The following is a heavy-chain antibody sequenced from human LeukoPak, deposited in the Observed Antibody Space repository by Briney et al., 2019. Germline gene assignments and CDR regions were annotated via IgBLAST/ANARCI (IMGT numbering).Heavy chain of an antibody. D-gene: IGHD4-17*01. CDR1: GFTFSSYG. CDR3: ARDTSDYGLDY. J-gene: IGHJ4*02. Sequence: PGGSLRLSCAASGFTFSSYGMHWVRQAPGKGLEWVAVIWYDGSNKYYADSVKGRFTISRDNSKNTLYLQTNSLRAEDTAVYYCARDTSDYGLDYWGQGTLVTVSS. V-gene: IGHV3-33*01. CDR2: IWYDGSNK.